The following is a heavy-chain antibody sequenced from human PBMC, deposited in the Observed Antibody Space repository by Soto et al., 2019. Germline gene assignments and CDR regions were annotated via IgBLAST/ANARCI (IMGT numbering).Heavy chain of an antibody. V-gene: IGHV3-21*01. CDR1: GFTFSSYS. CDR2: ISSSSSYI. CDR3: ARDRCSGGSCYSYFDY. J-gene: IGHJ4*02. D-gene: IGHD2-15*01. Sequence: AGGSLRLSCAASGFTFSSYSMNWVRQAPGKGLEWVSSISSSSSYIYYADSVKGRFTISRDNAKNSLYLQMNSLRAEDTAVYYCARDRCSGGSCYSYFDYWGQGTLVTVSS.